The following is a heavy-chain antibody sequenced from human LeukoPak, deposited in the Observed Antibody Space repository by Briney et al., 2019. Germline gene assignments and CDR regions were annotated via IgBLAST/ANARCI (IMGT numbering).Heavy chain of an antibody. CDR2: IKSKTDGGTT. CDR1: GFTFSNAW. V-gene: IGHV3-15*01. Sequence: GGSLRLSCAASGFTFSNAWMSWVRQAPGKGLEWVGRIKSKTDGGTTDYAAPVKGRFTISRDDSKNTLYLQMSSLRAEDMAVYYCAKSTYVDYPCCLDYWGQGTLVTVSS. D-gene: IGHD3-9*01. CDR3: AKSTYVDYPCCLDY. J-gene: IGHJ4*02.